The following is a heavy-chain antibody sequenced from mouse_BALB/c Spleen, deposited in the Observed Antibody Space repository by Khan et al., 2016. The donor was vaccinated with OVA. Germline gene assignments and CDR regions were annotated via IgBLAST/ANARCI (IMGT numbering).Heavy chain of an antibody. CDR1: NYSITSEYA. CDR3: AGMDYCDYDPFPY. V-gene: IGHV3-2*02. J-gene: IGHJ3*01. D-gene: IGHD2-4*01. CDR2: INYSGNT. Sequence: HLQESGPGLLQPSPSLSLPSTAPNYSITSEYARNWIRQFPGNKLEWMGYINYSGNTRFNPSIKNRASITRGTSKNQFFLQLNAVTNEDTVTYDDAGMDYCDYDPFPYWGQGTLVTVSA.